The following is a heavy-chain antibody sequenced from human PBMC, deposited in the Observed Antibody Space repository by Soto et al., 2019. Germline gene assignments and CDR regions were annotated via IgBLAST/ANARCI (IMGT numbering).Heavy chain of an antibody. CDR3: AGEVASGY. Sequence: QVQLVESGGDVVQPGRSLRLSCAASGFTFSSYGMHWVRQAPGKGLEWVAVISYDGSVKYYADSVKGRFTISRDNSKNTLSLHMNSLRAEDTAVYYCAGEVASGYWGQGTLVTVSS. CDR2: ISYDGSVK. V-gene: IGHV3-30*03. J-gene: IGHJ4*02. D-gene: IGHD2-21*01. CDR1: GFTFSSYG.